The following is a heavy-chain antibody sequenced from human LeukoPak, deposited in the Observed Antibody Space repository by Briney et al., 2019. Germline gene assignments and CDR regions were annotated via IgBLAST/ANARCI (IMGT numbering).Heavy chain of an antibody. J-gene: IGHJ1*01. CDR1: GGSNSNHY. V-gene: IGHV4-59*11. D-gene: IGHD5-12*01. CDR3: GRVRTGNTGSPEYFED. CDR2: LFYSGNT. Sequence: SETLSLTCTVSGGSNSNHYWRWIRQPPGKGLEWIGYLFYSGNTNSNPSLKSRVTISADTSKNQFSLRLNSLAAAHPDVSFCGRVRTGNTGSPEYFEDWGQGTLVTVSS.